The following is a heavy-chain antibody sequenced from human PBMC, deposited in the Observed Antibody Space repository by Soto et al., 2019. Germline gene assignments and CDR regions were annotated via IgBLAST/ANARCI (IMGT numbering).Heavy chain of an antibody. D-gene: IGHD2-8*01. CDR3: ARVQRVLVHYYYYYYIDV. CDR2: TRNKANSYTT. Sequence: PGGSLRLSCAASGFTFSDHYMDWVRQAPGKGLEWVGRTRNKANSYTTEYAASVKGRFTISRDDSKNSLYLQMNSLKTEDTAVYYCARVQRVLVHYYYYYYIDVWGKGTTVTSP. CDR1: GFTFSDHY. J-gene: IGHJ6*03. V-gene: IGHV3-72*01.